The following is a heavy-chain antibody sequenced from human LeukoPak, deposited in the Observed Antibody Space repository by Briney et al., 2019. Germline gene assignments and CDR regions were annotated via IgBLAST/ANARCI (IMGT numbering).Heavy chain of an antibody. J-gene: IGHJ4*02. CDR2: MNPNSGNT. Sequence: ASVKVSCKASGYTFTSYDINWVRQATGQGLEWMGWMNPNSGNTGYAQKFQGRVTMTRNTSISTAYMELSSLRSEDTAVYYCAQDGTDHVYFDSWGQGTLVTVSS. D-gene: IGHD5-24*01. CDR3: AQDGTDHVYFDS. V-gene: IGHV1-8*01. CDR1: GYTFTSYD.